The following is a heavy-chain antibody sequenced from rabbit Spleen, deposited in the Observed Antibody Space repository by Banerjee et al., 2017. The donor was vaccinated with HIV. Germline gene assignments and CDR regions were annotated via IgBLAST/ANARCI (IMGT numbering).Heavy chain of an antibody. CDR3: ARDSAGREDFNL. CDR1: GFSFSNKAV. D-gene: IGHD4-2*01. J-gene: IGHJ4*01. V-gene: IGHV1S45*01. CDR2: INVVTGKA. Sequence: QEQLKESGGGLVQPGGSLTLTCKASGFSFSNKAVMCWVRQAPGKGLEWIACINVVTGKAVYASWAKGRFTFSKTSSTTVTLQMTSLTAADTATYFCARDSAGREDFNLWGPGTLVTVS.